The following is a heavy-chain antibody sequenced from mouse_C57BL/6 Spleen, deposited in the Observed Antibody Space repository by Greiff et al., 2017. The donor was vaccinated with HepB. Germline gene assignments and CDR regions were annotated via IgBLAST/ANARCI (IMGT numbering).Heavy chain of an antibody. CDR2: IDPSDSYT. Sequence: QVQLQQPGAELVMPGASVKLSCKASGYTFTSYWMHWVKQRPGQGLEWIGEIDPSDSYTNYNQKFKGKSTLTVDKSSSTAYMQLSSLTSEDSAVYYWARWGTTVVGEYYFDYWGQGTTLTVSS. CDR1: GYTFTSYW. CDR3: ARWGTTVVGEYYFDY. D-gene: IGHD1-1*01. V-gene: IGHV1-69*01. J-gene: IGHJ2*01.